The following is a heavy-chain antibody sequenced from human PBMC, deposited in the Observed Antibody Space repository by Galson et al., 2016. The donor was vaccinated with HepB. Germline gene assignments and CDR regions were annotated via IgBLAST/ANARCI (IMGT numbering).Heavy chain of an antibody. CDR2: IYSGGFT. CDR1: GFTVSSNY. J-gene: IGHJ4*02. CDR3: AREVWRNYYGSGSYYEIDY. D-gene: IGHD3-10*01. Sequence: SLRLSCAASGFTVSSNYMNWVRQAPGKGLQWVSVIYSGGFTYYADSLKGRFTISRHNSKNTLYLQMNSLRAEDTAVYYCAREVWRNYYGSGSYYEIDYWGQGTLVTVSS. V-gene: IGHV3-53*04.